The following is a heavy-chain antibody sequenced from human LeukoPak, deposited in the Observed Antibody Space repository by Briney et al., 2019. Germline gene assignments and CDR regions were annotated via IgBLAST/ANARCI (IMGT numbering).Heavy chain of an antibody. V-gene: IGHV3-23*01. CDR3: AKDRTGTHFDY. Sequence: GGSLRLSCAASGLTVSSKYMNWVRQAPGKGLEWVSAISGSGGSTYYADSVKGRFTISRDNSKNTLYLQMNSLRAEDTAVYYCAKDRTGTHFDYWGQGTLVTVSS. CDR2: ISGSGGST. D-gene: IGHD1-1*01. CDR1: GLTVSSKY. J-gene: IGHJ4*02.